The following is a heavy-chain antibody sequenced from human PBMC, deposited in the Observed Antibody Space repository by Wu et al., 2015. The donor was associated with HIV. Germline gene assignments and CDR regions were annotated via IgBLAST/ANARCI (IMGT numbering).Heavy chain of an antibody. D-gene: IGHD3-16*02. CDR1: GYTFKSYA. V-gene: IGHV1-18*01. J-gene: IGHJ4*02. Sequence: QVHLVQSGPEVKKPGASVRVSCQASGYTFKSYAITWMRQAPGEGLEWMGWIVPYTGKIQYAQKFEGRVTVTTDTSTNTAYLELRSLRFDDTAVYYCARNLAISFWSEFYFDYWGQGTLVTVSP. CDR3: ARNLAISFWSEFYFDY. CDR2: IVPYTGKI.